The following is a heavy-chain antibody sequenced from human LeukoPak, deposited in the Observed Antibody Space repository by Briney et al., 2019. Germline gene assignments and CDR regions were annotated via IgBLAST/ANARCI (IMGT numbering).Heavy chain of an antibody. J-gene: IGHJ6*03. CDR1: GFTFSSYG. V-gene: IGHV3-30*02. D-gene: IGHD3-9*01. CDR3: AKGSKLLVITRDHYMDV. CDR2: IRHDGSNR. Sequence: PGGSLRLSCAASGFTFSSYGMHWVRQAPGKGLEWVAFIRHDGSNRYYADSVKGRFTISRDNSKNTLYLQMNSLRAGDTAVYYCAKGSKLLVITRDHYMDVWGKGTTVTISS.